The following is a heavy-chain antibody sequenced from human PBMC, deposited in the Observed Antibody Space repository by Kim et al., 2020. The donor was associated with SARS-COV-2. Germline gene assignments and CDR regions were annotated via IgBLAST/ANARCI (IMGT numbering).Heavy chain of an antibody. Sequence: VKGRITISRENAKNSMYLQMNSLRAGDTAVYYCARGQQQLVRRNYYYYMDVWGKGTTVTVSS. CDR3: ARGQQQLVRRNYYYYMDV. D-gene: IGHD6-13*01. V-gene: IGHV3-13*01. J-gene: IGHJ6*03.